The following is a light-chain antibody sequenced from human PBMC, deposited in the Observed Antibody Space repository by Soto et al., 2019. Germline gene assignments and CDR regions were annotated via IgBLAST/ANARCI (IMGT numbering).Light chain of an antibody. J-gene: IGKJ4*01. CDR1: QSVGNNY. V-gene: IGKV3-20*01. Sequence: EIVLTQSPGTLSLSPGERATLSCRASQSVGNNYLAWFQQKPGQAPRLLIDDGTRRATGIPDRFSGSGSGTDFTLTISRLEAEDFAVYYCQQCASSPLTFGGGTKVEIK. CDR3: QQCASSPLT. CDR2: DGT.